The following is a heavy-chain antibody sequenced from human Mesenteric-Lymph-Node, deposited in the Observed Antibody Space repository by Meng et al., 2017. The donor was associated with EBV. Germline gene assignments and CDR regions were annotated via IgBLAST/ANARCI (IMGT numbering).Heavy chain of an antibody. CDR1: GYTFTNYY. CDR2: IDPNSGDT. CDR3: ASTILVPGPDS. D-gene: IGHD2-2*01. J-gene: IGHJ4*02. Sequence: QVQLVQFGTEVKKPGASVKVSCKASGYTFTNYYINWVRQAPGKGLEWMGRIDPNSGDTDYAQKFQARVPMTRDTSIRTANMELDSLRSDDTAVYYCASTILVPGPDSWGQGTLVTVSS. V-gene: IGHV1-2*06.